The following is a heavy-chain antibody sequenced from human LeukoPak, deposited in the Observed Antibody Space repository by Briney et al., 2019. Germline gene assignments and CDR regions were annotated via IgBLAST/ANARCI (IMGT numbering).Heavy chain of an antibody. Sequence: SETLSLTCTVSGGSISSYYWSWIRQPAGKGLEWIGRIYTSGSTNYNPSLKSRVTMSVDTSKNQFSLKLSSVAAADTAVYYCARLMTVAGYYYYMDVWGKGTTVTVSS. CDR2: IYTSGST. J-gene: IGHJ6*03. V-gene: IGHV4-4*07. CDR3: ARLMTVAGYYYYMDV. CDR1: GGSISSYY. D-gene: IGHD6-19*01.